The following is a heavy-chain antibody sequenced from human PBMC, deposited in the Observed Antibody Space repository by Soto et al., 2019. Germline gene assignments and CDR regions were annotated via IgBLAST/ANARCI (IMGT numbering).Heavy chain of an antibody. D-gene: IGHD3-3*01. CDR1: GGSISSYY. V-gene: IGHV4-59*01. J-gene: IGHJ6*02. CDR3: ARVTGEGGYDFWSGYPFGYYGMDV. Sequence: PSETLSLTCTVSGGSISSYYWSWIRQPPGKGLEWIGYIYYSGSTNYNPSLESRVTISVDTSKNQFSLKLSSVTAADTAVYYCARVTGEGGYDFWSGYPFGYYGMDVWGQGTTVTVSS. CDR2: IYYSGST.